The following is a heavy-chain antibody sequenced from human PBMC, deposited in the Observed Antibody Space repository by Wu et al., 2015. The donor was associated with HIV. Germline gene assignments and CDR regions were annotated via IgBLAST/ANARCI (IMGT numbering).Heavy chain of an antibody. J-gene: IGHJ3*02. V-gene: IGHV1-58*02. Sequence: QMQLVQSGPEVKKPGTSVKVSCKASGFTFTSSAMQWVRQARGQRLEWIGWIVVGSGNTNYAQKFQERVTITRDMSTSTAYMELSSLRSEDTAVYYCAADHRYCSGGSCYSGAFDIWGQGTMVTVSS. CDR3: AADHRYCSGGSCYSGAFDI. CDR2: IVVGSGNT. D-gene: IGHD2-15*01. CDR1: GFTFTSSA.